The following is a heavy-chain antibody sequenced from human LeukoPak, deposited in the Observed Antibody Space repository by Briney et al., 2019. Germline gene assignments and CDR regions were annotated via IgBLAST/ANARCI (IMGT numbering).Heavy chain of an antibody. CDR1: GFTFSSYG. CDR2: IWYDGSNK. D-gene: IGHD1-1*01. V-gene: IGHV3-33*01. J-gene: IGHJ4*02. CDR3: ARVANNWEYYFDY. Sequence: GASLKLSCEASGFTFSSYGIHWVRQAPGKGLEWVAVIWYDGSNKYYADSVKGRFTISRDNSKNTLYLQMNSLRAEDTAVYYCARVANNWEYYFDYWGQGTLVTVSS.